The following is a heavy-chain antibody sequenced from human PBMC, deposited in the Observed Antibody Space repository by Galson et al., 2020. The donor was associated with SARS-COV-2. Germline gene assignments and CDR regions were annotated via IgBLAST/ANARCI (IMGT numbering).Heavy chain of an antibody. D-gene: IGHD6-13*01. Sequence: GGSLRLSCVASGFTFESYSMNWVRQAPGKGLEWVSSITTNRNYIYYSDSVKGRFTISRDDATDTLYLQMNNLRVDDTAVYYCARDIALSRVLKISKLVYFDLWGQGTLVTVSS. J-gene: IGHJ4*02. CDR1: GFTFESYS. CDR3: ARDIALSRVLKISKLVYFDL. CDR2: ITTNRNYI. V-gene: IGHV3-21*06.